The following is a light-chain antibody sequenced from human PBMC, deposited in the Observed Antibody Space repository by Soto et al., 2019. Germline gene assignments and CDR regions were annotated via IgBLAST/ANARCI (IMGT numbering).Light chain of an antibody. CDR2: EVS. V-gene: IGLV2-14*01. Sequence: SALAQPASVSGSPGQSITISCTGTSSDVGAYNYVAWYQQHPGKAPKVIIYEVSNRPSGVSYRFSASKSGNTASLTISGLQSEDEADYYCISYTGKSASYVFGTGTKVTV. CDR3: ISYTGKSASYV. J-gene: IGLJ1*01. CDR1: SSDVGAYNY.